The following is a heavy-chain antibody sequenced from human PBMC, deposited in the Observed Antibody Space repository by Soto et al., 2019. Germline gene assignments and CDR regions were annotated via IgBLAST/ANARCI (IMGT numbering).Heavy chain of an antibody. Sequence: SDTLSLTCTVSGGSISNYYWTWIRQPPGKGLEWIGNIHNSGNTNYNPSLKSRLTISVDTSKNHFSLKLSPVTAADTAVYYCARRSDWFDYWGQGTLVTVSS. CDR2: IHNSGNT. CDR1: GGSISNYY. D-gene: IGHD6-19*01. V-gene: IGHV4-4*09. J-gene: IGHJ4*02. CDR3: ARRSDWFDY.